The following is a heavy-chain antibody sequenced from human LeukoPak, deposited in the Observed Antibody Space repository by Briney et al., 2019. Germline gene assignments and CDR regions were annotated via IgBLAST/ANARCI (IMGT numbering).Heavy chain of an antibody. D-gene: IGHD3-10*01. CDR2: IYYSGST. CDR1: GGSFSGYY. J-gene: IGHJ4*02. Sequence: SETLSLTCAVYGGSFSGYYWGWIRQPPGKGLEWIGSIYYSGSTYYNPSLKSRVTISVDTSKNQFSLKLSSVTAADTAVYYCARDQGYYGSGSSRAFDYWGQGTLVTVSS. V-gene: IGHV4-34*01. CDR3: ARDQGYYGSGSSRAFDY.